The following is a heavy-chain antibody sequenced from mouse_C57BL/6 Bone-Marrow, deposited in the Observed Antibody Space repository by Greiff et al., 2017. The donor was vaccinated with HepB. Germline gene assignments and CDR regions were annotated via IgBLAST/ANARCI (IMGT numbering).Heavy chain of an antibody. J-gene: IGHJ2*01. Sequence: VQLQQSGAELVKPGASVKISCKASGYAFSSYWMNWVKQRPGKGLEWIGQIYPGDGDTNYNGKFKGKATLTADKSSSTAYMQRSSLTSEDSAVYFCARRGYYGSRGYYFDYWGQGTTLTVSS. CDR3: ARRGYYGSRGYYFDY. CDR1: GYAFSSYW. V-gene: IGHV1-80*01. CDR2: IYPGDGDT. D-gene: IGHD1-1*01.